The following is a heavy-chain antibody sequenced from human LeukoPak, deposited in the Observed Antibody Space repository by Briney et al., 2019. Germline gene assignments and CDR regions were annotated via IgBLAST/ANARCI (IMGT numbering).Heavy chain of an antibody. Sequence: PGGSLRLSCAASGFTFSSYAMSWVRQAPGKGLEWVSAISGSGGSTYYADSVKGRFTISRDDSKNTLYLQMNSLRAEDTAVYYCAPYDSSGPYYFDYWGQGTLVTVSS. CDR1: GFTFSSYA. D-gene: IGHD3-22*01. CDR3: APYDSSGPYYFDY. CDR2: ISGSGGST. V-gene: IGHV3-23*01. J-gene: IGHJ4*02.